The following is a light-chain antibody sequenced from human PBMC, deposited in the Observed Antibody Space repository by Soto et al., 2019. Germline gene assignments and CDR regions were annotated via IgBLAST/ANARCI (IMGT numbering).Light chain of an antibody. CDR1: QSVSIY. Sequence: DVQMTHSPSSLSASVLYIVTITCRSSQSVSIYLNWYQQKPGKAPNLLISAASSLQNGVPSRFRGSGSGTDFTLTISGLQPEDFATYYCQQSYSTPPWKFGQGTKVDIK. CDR2: AAS. CDR3: QQSYSTPPWK. J-gene: IGKJ1*01. V-gene: IGKV1-39*01.